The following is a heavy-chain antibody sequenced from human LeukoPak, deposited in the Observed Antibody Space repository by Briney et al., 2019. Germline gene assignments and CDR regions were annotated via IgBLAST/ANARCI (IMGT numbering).Heavy chain of an antibody. J-gene: IGHJ4*02. Sequence: SETLSLTCTVSGGSIRSFYWSWVRQPAGKGLEWIGRIYTSGTTNCNPSVKSRVTMSVDTSKNQFSLKLSSLTAADTAVYYCARGGEYSSSPLDHWGQGALVTVSS. V-gene: IGHV4-4*07. D-gene: IGHD6-6*01. CDR2: IYTSGTT. CDR1: GGSIRSFY. CDR3: ARGGEYSSSPLDH.